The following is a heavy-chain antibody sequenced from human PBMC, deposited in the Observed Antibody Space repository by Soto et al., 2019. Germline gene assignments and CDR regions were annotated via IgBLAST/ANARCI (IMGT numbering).Heavy chain of an antibody. Sequence: EGQLVESGGGMIQPGGSLRLSCAAYGFTVSGNYMSWVRQAPGKGLEWVSVIYSDGGTDYADSVKGRFTISRDNSKNTLYLQMNSLRAEDTAVFYCARGLYGSASWCYYGMDVWGQGTTVTVSS. CDR2: IYSDGGT. V-gene: IGHV3-53*01. CDR3: ARGLYGSASWCYYGMDV. J-gene: IGHJ6*02. D-gene: IGHD3-10*01. CDR1: GFTVSGNY.